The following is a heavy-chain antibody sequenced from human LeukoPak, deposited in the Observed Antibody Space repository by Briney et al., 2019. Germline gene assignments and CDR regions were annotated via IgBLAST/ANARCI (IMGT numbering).Heavy chain of an antibody. CDR1: GGSISSYY. J-gene: IGHJ2*01. D-gene: IGHD2-2*01. Sequence: PSETLSLTCTVSGGSISSYYWSWIRQPPGKGLEWIGYIYYSGSTNYNPSLKSRVTISVDTSKNQFSLKLSSVTAADTAVYYCARVGIVVVPAARPSWYFDLWGRGTLVTVSS. V-gene: IGHV4-59*01. CDR2: IYYSGST. CDR3: ARVGIVVVPAARPSWYFDL.